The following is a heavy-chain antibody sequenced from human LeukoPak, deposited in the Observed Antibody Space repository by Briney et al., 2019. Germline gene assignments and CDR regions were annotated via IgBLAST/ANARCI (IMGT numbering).Heavy chain of an antibody. J-gene: IGHJ3*02. CDR3: ARGPYSYDSSGAFDI. V-gene: IGHV4-59*01. D-gene: IGHD3-22*01. Sequence: SETLSLTCTVSGGSISSYYWSWIRQSPGKGLECIGYIHYSGSTNYNPSLKSRVTISVDTSKNQFSLKLSSVTAADTAVYFCARGPYSYDSSGAFDIWGQGTMATVSS. CDR2: IHYSGST. CDR1: GGSISSYY.